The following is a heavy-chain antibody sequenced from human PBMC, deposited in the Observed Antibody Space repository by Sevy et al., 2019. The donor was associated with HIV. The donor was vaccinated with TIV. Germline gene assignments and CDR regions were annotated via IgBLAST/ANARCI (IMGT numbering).Heavy chain of an antibody. J-gene: IGHJ6*02. V-gene: IGHV3-11*01. D-gene: IGHD4-17*01. CDR3: ARYHVKDGDLGDYYYYAMDV. CDR2: ISGNDDTI. Sequence: GGSLRLSCAASGFILSDYYMTWVRQAPGKGLEWVSYISGNDDTIYYADSVKGRFTISRDNTKNSLYLQMNSLRAEDTAVYYCARYHVKDGDLGDYYYYAMDVWGQGTTVTVSS. CDR1: GFILSDYY.